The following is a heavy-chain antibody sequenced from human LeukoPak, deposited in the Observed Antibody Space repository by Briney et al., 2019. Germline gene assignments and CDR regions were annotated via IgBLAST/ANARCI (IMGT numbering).Heavy chain of an antibody. V-gene: IGHV3-48*02. Sequence: GGSLRLSCAASGFTFSTYSMNWVRQAPGKGLEWVSYIGISTSTIYYADSVKGRFTISRDNAKNSLYLQMNSLRDEDTAVYYCARHDYGGNSGDYWGQGTLVTVSS. CDR3: ARHDYGGNSGDY. J-gene: IGHJ4*02. D-gene: IGHD4-23*01. CDR2: IGISTSTI. CDR1: GFTFSTYS.